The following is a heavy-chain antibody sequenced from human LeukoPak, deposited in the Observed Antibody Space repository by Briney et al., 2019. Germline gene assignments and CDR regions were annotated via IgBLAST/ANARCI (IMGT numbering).Heavy chain of an antibody. V-gene: IGHV4-34*01. Sequence: SGTRPPPSLSKGGSSGGSSGGWTPRPPGRGRDGMGEINHSGSTNYNPSLKSRVTISVDTSKNQFSLKLSSVTAADTAVYYCARHTLGTSGYYPLDYWGQGTLVTVSS. J-gene: IGHJ4*02. CDR3: ARHTLGTSGYYPLDY. D-gene: IGHD3-22*01. CDR1: GGSSGGSS. CDR2: INHSGST.